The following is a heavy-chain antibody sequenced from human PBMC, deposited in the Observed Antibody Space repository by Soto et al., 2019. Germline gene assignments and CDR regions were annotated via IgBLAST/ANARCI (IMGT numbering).Heavy chain of an antibody. CDR2: ISYDGSNK. D-gene: IGHD5-12*01. J-gene: IGHJ4*02. CDR3: ARPNSIVATRRYYFDY. Sequence: PGGSLRLSCAASGFTFSSYGMHWVRHAPGKGMEWVAVISYDGSNKYYADSVKGRFTISRDNSKNTLYLQMNSLRAEDTAVYYCARPNSIVATRRYYFDYWGQGTLVTVSS. CDR1: GFTFSSYG. V-gene: IGHV3-30*03.